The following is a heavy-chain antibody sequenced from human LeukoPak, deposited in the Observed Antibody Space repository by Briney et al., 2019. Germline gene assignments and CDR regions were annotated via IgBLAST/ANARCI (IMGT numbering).Heavy chain of an antibody. CDR2: IYSSGST. CDR3: ARKDGDY. CDR1: GASITSFH. J-gene: IGHJ4*02. D-gene: IGHD6-6*01. Sequence: PSETLSLTCTVSGASITSFHWTWIRQPAGKGLEWIRLIYSSGSTIYNPSLQSRVAMSVDMTKNQLSLKLGSVTAADTAMYYCARKDGDYWGQGTLVTVSS. V-gene: IGHV4-4*07.